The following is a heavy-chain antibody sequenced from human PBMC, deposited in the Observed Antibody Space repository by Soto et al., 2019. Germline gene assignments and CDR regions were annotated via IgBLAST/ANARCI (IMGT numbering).Heavy chain of an antibody. V-gene: IGHV2-5*02. Sequence: QITLKESGPTLVKPKQTLPLTCTFSGLSLSPSGEAVGWIRQPPGKALEWLALIYWVDDKRYNPTLNTRPTITRETTITQVILTITVMDPVDTATYYCAHYVSSSPAGWFDTWGQGILFSDCS. CDR1: GLSLSPSGEA. CDR2: IYWVDDK. D-gene: IGHD3-10*02. CDR3: AHYVSSSPAGWFDT. J-gene: IGHJ5*02.